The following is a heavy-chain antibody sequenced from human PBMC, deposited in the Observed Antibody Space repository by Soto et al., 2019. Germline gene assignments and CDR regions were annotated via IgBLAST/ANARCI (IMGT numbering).Heavy chain of an antibody. V-gene: IGHV3-23*01. Sequence: GGSLRLSCVVSGFTFSSYAMTWVRQAPGKGLEWVSTLNGRATEKYHADSVRGRFTISRDNSKSTLYLQMSSLRAEDSAIYYCAKGYSDSSWSHLDFWGQGTLVTVSS. J-gene: IGHJ4*02. CDR2: LNGRATEK. CDR1: GFTFSSYA. CDR3: AKGYSDSSWSHLDF. D-gene: IGHD6-13*01.